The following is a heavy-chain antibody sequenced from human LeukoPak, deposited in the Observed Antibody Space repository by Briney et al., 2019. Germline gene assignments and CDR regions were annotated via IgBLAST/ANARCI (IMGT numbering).Heavy chain of an antibody. CDR1: GYTFTGYY. CDR2: INPDRGGT. V-gene: IGHV1-2*02. CDR3: AGAGYSGNYYYNFDF. Sequence: GASVKVSCKASGYTFTGYYMHWVRQAPGQGLEWMGWINPDRGGTHYAQNFQRRFTMTRDTSISTVYMKLSSLRSGDTAVYYCAGAGYSGNYYYNFDFWGQGTLVTVSS. J-gene: IGHJ4*02. D-gene: IGHD1-26*01.